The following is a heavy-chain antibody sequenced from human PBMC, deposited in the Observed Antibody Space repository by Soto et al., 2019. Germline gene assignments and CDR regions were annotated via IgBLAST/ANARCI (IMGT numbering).Heavy chain of an antibody. Sequence: QVQLVQSGAEVKKPGASVKVSCKASGYTFTSYGISWVRQAPGQGLEWMGWISAYNGNTNYAQKLKGRVNMTKATXXXXXXXXXXXXXXXXXXXXXXXXXXXXWRDSWGQGTLVTVSS. CDR1: GYTFTSYG. J-gene: IGHJ4*02. CDR3: XXXXXXWRDS. CDR2: ISAYNGNT. V-gene: IGHV1-18*01.